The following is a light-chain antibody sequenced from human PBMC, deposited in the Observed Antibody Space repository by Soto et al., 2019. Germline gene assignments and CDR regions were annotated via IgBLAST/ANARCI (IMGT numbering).Light chain of an antibody. V-gene: IGKV1-39*01. CDR3: QQSYSTTWT. J-gene: IGKJ1*01. CDR2: AAS. CDR1: QSISSY. Sequence: SLCASVVEGVPVTWRASQSISSYLNWYQQKPGKAPKLLIYAASSLQSGVPSRFSGSGSGTDFTLTISSLQPEDFATYYCQQSYSTTWTFGQGTKVDIK.